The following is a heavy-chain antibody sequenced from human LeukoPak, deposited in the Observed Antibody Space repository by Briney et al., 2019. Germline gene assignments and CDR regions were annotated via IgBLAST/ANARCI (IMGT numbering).Heavy chain of an antibody. Sequence: SGGSLRLSCAASGFTFSSYAMHWVRQAPGKGLEWVAVISYDGSNKYYADSVRGRFTISRDNYKNTLYLQMNSLRAEDTAVYYCAKSGRDTVVIVYYYYYGMDVWGQGTTVTVSS. D-gene: IGHD4-23*01. CDR3: AKSGRDTVVIVYYYYYGMDV. J-gene: IGHJ6*02. CDR2: ISYDGSNK. V-gene: IGHV3-30*04. CDR1: GFTFSSYA.